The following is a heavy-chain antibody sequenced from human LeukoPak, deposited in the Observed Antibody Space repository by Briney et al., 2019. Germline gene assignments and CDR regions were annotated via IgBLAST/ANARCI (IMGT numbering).Heavy chain of an antibody. Sequence: ASVKVSCKVSGYTLTELSMHWVRQAPGKGLEWMGGFDPEDGETIYAQKFQGRVTMTEDTSTDTAYMELSSLRSEDTAVCYCATARHSGSTDYFDYWGQGTLVTVSS. D-gene: IGHD1-26*01. V-gene: IGHV1-24*01. CDR2: FDPEDGET. J-gene: IGHJ4*02. CDR1: GYTLTELS. CDR3: ATARHSGSTDYFDY.